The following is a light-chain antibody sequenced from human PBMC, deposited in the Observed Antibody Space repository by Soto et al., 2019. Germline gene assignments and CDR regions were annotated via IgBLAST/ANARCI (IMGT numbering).Light chain of an antibody. CDR1: QSVSSK. CDR3: QQYNTRPPYT. Sequence: ETVMTQSPDTLSVSPGERATLSCRASQSVSSKLAWYQQKPGQAPRLLIFGASTRATGIPARFSGSGSGTEFTLTISRLQSEDFAVYYCQQYNTRPPYTFGQGTKLEIK. V-gene: IGKV3-15*01. CDR2: GAS. J-gene: IGKJ2*01.